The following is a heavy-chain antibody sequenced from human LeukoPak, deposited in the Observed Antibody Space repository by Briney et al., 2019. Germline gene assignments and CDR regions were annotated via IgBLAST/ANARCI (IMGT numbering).Heavy chain of an antibody. CDR2: IYSGGST. CDR3: ARAWSGTQYYFDY. V-gene: IGHV3-66*01. J-gene: IGHJ4*02. CDR1: GVTVSSNY. Sequence: PGGSLRLSCAASGVTVSSNYMSWVRQAPGKGLEWVSIIYSGGSTYYADSVKGRFTISRDNSKNTLYLQMNRLRAEDTVVYYCARAWSGTQYYFDYWGQGHLVTVSS. D-gene: IGHD3-3*01.